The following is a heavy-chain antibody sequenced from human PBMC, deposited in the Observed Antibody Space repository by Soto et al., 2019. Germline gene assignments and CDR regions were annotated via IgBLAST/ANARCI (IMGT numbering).Heavy chain of an antibody. V-gene: IGHV3-23*01. CDR3: AQVDRSSWYGRD. CDR1: GFTFSEYA. CDR2: ISGSGATA. J-gene: IGHJ4*02. Sequence: ESGGGLVQPGGSLRLSCAASGFTFSEYAMSWVRQAPGKGLEWVSAISGSGATAYYVDSVKGRFSISRDNSKNTLYLQMDSLRAEDTAVYYCAQVDRSSWYGRDWGQGTLVTVSS. D-gene: IGHD6-13*01.